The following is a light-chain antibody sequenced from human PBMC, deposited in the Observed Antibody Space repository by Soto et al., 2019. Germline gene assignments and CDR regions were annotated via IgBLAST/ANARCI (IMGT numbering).Light chain of an antibody. CDR3: QQYYSTSIT. J-gene: IGKJ4*01. CDR2: WSS. Sequence: DILMTQSPDSLAVSLGERATINCKSSQSVLYSSNNKNYLAWYQQKPGHPPQLLIYWSSTRESGVPDRFSGRGSGTDFTLSISSLQASEVAVDYCQQYYSTSITFGGGTTVEIE. V-gene: IGKV4-1*01. CDR1: QSVLYSSNNKNY.